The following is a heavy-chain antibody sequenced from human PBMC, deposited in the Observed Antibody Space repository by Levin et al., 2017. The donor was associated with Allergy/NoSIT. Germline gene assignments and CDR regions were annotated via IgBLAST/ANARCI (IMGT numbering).Heavy chain of an antibody. V-gene: IGHV3-74*01. CDR3: AREGWGDYYFDF. CDR2: ISSDGSST. CDR1: GFTFSNYW. Sequence: GGSLRLSCAASGFTFSNYWMHWVRQAPGKGLVWVSRISSDGSSTSYADSVKGRFTISRDNAQNMLYLQMNSLRAEDTAVYYCAREGWGDYYFDFWGQGTLVTVSS. J-gene: IGHJ4*02. D-gene: IGHD2-21*02.